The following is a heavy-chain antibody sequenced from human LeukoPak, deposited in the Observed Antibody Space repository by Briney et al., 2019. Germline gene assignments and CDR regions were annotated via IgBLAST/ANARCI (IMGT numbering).Heavy chain of an antibody. CDR1: GFTFDEYA. CDR3: AKDIQAGIAAAGTFDY. J-gene: IGHJ4*02. D-gene: IGHD6-13*01. Sequence: GGSLRLSCAASGFTFDEYAMHWVRQAPGKGLEWVSGISWNSGSIGYADSVKGRFTISRDNAKNSLYLQMNSLRAEDTALYYCAKDIQAGIAAAGTFDYWGQGTLVTVSS. CDR2: ISWNSGSI. V-gene: IGHV3-9*01.